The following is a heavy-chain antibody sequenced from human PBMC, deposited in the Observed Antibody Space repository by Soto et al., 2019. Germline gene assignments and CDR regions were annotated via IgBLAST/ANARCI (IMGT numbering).Heavy chain of an antibody. CDR3: ARPIRDYGDYWHFDY. D-gene: IGHD4-17*01. J-gene: IGHJ4*02. Sequence: QVQLVESGGGLVKPGGSLRLSCAASGFTFSDYYMSWIRQAPGKGLEWVSYISSSSSYTNYADSVKGRFTISRDNAKNSLYLQMNSLRAEDTAVYYCARPIRDYGDYWHFDYWGQGTLVTVSS. V-gene: IGHV3-11*05. CDR2: ISSSSSYT. CDR1: GFTFSDYY.